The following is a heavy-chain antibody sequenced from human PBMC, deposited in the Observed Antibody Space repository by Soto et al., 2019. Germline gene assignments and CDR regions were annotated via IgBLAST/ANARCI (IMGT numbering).Heavy chain of an antibody. CDR2: ISAYNGNT. V-gene: IGHV1-18*01. CDR1: GYTFTSYG. Sequence: GASVEVSCKASGYTFTSYGISWVRQAPGQGLDWMGWISAYNGNTNYAQKLQGRVTMTTDTSTSTAYMELRSLRSDDTAVYYCARSITSFGVVVIEYYGMDVRGQRTTVTVSS. D-gene: IGHD3-3*01. CDR3: ARSITSFGVVVIEYYGMDV. J-gene: IGHJ6*02.